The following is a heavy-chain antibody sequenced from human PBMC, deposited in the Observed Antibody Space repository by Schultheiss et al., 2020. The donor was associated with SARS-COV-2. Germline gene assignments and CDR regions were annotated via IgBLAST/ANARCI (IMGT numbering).Heavy chain of an antibody. CDR2: INHSGGT. D-gene: IGHD5-24*01. CDR1: GYSISSGYY. J-gene: IGHJ6*02. V-gene: IGHV4-34*01. Sequence: SETLSLTCAVSGYSISSGYYWSWIRQPPGKGLEWIGEINHSGGTNYNPSLESRVSISVDTSKNQFSLNLTAVTAADTAVYYCARRQFYYYGMDVWGQGTTVTVSS. CDR3: ARRQFYYYGMDV.